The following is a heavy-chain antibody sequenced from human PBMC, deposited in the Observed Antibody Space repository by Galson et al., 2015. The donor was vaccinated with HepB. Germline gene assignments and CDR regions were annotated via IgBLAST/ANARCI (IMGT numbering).Heavy chain of an antibody. V-gene: IGHV6-1*01. CDR1: GDSVSSNSAA. CDR3: AREETGGYSGSYRAGFDY. D-gene: IGHD1-26*01. J-gene: IGHJ4*02. CDR2: TYYRSKWYN. Sequence: CAISGDSVSSNSAAWNWIRQSPSRGLEWPGRTYYRSKWYNDYAVSVKSRITINPDTSKNQFSLQLNSVTPEDTAVYYCAREETGGYSGSYRAGFDYWGQGTLVTVSS.